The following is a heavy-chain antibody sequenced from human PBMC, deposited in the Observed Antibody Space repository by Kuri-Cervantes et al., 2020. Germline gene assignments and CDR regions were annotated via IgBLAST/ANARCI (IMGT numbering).Heavy chain of an antibody. D-gene: IGHD2-15*01. V-gene: IGHV3-30*18. CDR3: AKTIERWSVYYYYGMDV. Sequence: GESLKISCAASGFTFSSYGMHWVRQAPGKGLEWVAVTSYDGSNKYYADSVKGRFTISRDNSKNTLYLQMNSLRAEDTAVYYCAKTIERWSVYYYYGMDVWGQGTTVTVSS. CDR2: TSYDGSNK. J-gene: IGHJ6*02. CDR1: GFTFSSYG.